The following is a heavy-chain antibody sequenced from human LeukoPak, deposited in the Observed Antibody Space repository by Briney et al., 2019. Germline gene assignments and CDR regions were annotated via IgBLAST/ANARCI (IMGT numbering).Heavy chain of an antibody. V-gene: IGHV4-59*01. J-gene: IGHJ3*02. CDR3: ARDFEGFDI. CDR1: GGSISSYY. CDR2: IYYSGST. Sequence: PSETLSLTCTVSGGSISSYYWSWIRQPPGKGLEWIGYIYYSGSTNYNPSLKSRVTISVDTSKNQFSLKLSSVTAADTAVYYCARDFEGFDIWGQGTMVTVSS.